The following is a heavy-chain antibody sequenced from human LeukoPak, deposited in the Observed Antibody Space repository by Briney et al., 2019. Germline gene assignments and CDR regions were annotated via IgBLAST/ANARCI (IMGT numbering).Heavy chain of an antibody. D-gene: IGHD3-10*01. J-gene: IGHJ6*02. CDR3: ARGLWFGELSSLYYYYGMDV. V-gene: IGHV3-30-3*01. CDR2: ISYDGSNK. CDR1: GFTFSSYA. Sequence: GALRLSCAASGFTFSSYAMHWVRQAPGKGLEWVAVISYDGSNKYYADSVKGRFTISRDNSKNTLYLQMNSLRAEDTAVYYCARGLWFGELSSLYYYYGMDVWGQGTTVTVSS.